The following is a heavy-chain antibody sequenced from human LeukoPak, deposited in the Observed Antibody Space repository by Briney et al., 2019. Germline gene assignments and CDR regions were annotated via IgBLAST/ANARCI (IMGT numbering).Heavy chain of an antibody. D-gene: IGHD2-21*02. Sequence: PGGSLRLSCAASGFTFSSYGMHWVRQAPGKGLEWVAVISYDGSNKYYADSVKGRFTISRDNSKNTLYLQMNSLRAEDTAVYYCAKHSPYDCDQSYYFDYWGQGTLVTVSS. CDR1: GFTFSSYG. V-gene: IGHV3-30*18. CDR2: ISYDGSNK. J-gene: IGHJ4*02. CDR3: AKHSPYDCDQSYYFDY.